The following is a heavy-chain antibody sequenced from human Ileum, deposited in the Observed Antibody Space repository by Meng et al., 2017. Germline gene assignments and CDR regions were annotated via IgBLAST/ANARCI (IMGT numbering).Heavy chain of an antibody. CDR1: GLTFSGYW. Sequence: LLQRGGSLGIFYASSGLTFSGYWMHWFRQGIGKSLVWLEHMSSDGTGTSYAESVRGRFTISRDNAKNTLYLQMNSLTVEDTAVYYCVRDGPNYFDQWGQGTLVTVSS. CDR2: MSSDGTGT. CDR3: VRDGPNYFDQ. V-gene: IGHV3-74*01. J-gene: IGHJ4*02.